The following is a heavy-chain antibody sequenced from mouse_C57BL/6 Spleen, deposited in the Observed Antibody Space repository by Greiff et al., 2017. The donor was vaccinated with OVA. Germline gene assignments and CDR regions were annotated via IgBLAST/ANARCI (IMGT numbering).Heavy chain of an antibody. CDR3: ARHAYYSNFWYFDV. CDR1: GFSLTSYG. V-gene: IGHV2-6-1*01. CDR2: IWSDGST. J-gene: IGHJ1*03. Sequence: QVQLKESGPGLVAPSQSLSITCTVSGFSLTSYGVHWVRQPPGKGLEWLVVIWSDGSTTYNSALKSRLSISKDNSKSQVFLKMNSRQTDDTAMYYCARHAYYSNFWYFDVWGTGTTVTVSS. D-gene: IGHD2-5*01.